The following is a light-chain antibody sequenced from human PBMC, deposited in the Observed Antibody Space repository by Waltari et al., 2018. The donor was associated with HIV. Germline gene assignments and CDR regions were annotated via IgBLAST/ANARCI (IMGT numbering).Light chain of an antibody. CDR3: AAWDDSLNGYV. Sequence: QSVLTQPPSASGTPGQRVTISCSGSSSNIGGNTVNWYQQLPGPAPKLLIYSDNQRPSGVPDRFAGSKSGTSASLAISGLHSEDEADYYCAAWDDSLNGYVFGPGTKVTVL. CDR1: SSNIGGNT. J-gene: IGLJ1*01. V-gene: IGLV1-44*01. CDR2: SDN.